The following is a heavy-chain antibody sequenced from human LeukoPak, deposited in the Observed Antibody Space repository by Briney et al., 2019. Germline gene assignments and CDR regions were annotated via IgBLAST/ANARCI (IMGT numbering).Heavy chain of an antibody. Sequence: GGSLRLSCAASGFTFSSYSMNWVRQAPGKGLEWVSYISSSSTIYYADSVKGRFTISRDNAKNSLYLQMNSLRAEDTAVYYCARGAYYYDSSGYYYGWFDPWGQGTLVTVSS. V-gene: IGHV3-48*04. CDR2: ISSSSTI. CDR3: ARGAYYYDSSGYYYGWFDP. J-gene: IGHJ5*02. D-gene: IGHD3-22*01. CDR1: GFTFSSYS.